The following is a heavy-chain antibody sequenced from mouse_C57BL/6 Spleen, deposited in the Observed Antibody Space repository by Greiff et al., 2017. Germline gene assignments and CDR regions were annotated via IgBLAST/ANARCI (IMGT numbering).Heavy chain of an antibody. V-gene: IGHV1-69*01. J-gene: IGHJ3*01. Sequence: VQLQQPGAELVMPGASVKLSCKASGYTFTSYWMHWVKQRPGQGLEWIGEIDPSDSYTNYNQKFKGKSTLTVDKSSSTAYMQLSSLTSEDSAVYYCARKGDDGFAYWGQGTLVTVSA. CDR3: ARKGDDGFAY. CDR1: GYTFTSYW. D-gene: IGHD2-2*01. CDR2: IDPSDSYT.